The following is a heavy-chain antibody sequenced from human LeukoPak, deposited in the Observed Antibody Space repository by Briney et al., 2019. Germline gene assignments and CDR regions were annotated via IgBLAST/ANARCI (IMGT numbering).Heavy chain of an antibody. V-gene: IGHV1-3*01. CDR2: INAGNGKT. CDR1: GFTFTNYA. CDR3: ARGILTATSVQYYLDY. J-gene: IGHJ4*02. Sequence: ASVKVSCKASGFTFTNYAIQWVRQAPGQRLEWMGWINAGNGKTKYSQKFQGRVTITRDTSANTAYMELSSLRPEDTAVYYCARGILTATSVQYYLDYWGQGTLVTVSS. D-gene: IGHD3-9*01.